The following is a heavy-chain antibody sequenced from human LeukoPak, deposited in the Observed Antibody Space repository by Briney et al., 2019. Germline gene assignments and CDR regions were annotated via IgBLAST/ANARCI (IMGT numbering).Heavy chain of an antibody. V-gene: IGHV4-59*01. CDR3: ARVGRVTMIVVVKPNWYFDL. D-gene: IGHD3-22*01. CDR1: GGSISSYY. J-gene: IGHJ2*01. Sequence: SETLSLTCTVSGGSISSYYWSWIRQPPGKGLEWIGYIYYSGSTNYNPSLKSRVTISVDTSKNQFSLKLSSVTAADTAVYYCARVGRVTMIVVVKPNWYFDLWGRGTLVTVSS. CDR2: IYYSGST.